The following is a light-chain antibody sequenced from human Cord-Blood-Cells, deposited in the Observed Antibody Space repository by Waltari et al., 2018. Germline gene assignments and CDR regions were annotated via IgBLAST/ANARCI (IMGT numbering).Light chain of an antibody. V-gene: IGKV1-39*01. Sequence: DIQMTQSPSSLSASVGDRVTLTCRESQSIRSYLNWYQQKPGKAPKLLIYAASSLQSGVPSRFSGSGSGTDFTLTISSLQPEDFATYYCQQSYSTPYTFGQGTKLEIK. CDR3: QQSYSTPYT. CDR1: QSIRSY. CDR2: AAS. J-gene: IGKJ2*01.